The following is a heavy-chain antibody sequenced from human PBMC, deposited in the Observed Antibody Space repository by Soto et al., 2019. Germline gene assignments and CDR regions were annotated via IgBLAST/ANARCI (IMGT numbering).Heavy chain of an antibody. CDR3: ARDDEGTSDCDRGD. Sequence: QVQLVESGGGVVQPGRSLTLSCAASGFTFSSYVIHWVRQTPDKGLEWVAFISRDGSNAYYADSVKGRFTSSRDNSKNTLYLEMNSLRTEDTAVYYCARDDEGTSDCDRGDWGQGTLVGVSS. CDR1: GFTFSSYV. D-gene: IGHD2-21*01. CDR2: ISRDGSNA. V-gene: IGHV3-30-3*01. J-gene: IGHJ4*02.